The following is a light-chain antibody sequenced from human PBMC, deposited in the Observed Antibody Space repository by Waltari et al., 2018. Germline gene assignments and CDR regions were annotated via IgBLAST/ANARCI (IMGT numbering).Light chain of an antibody. CDR1: SSIIGAGYV. V-gene: IGLV1-40*01. CDR2: GNS. CDR3: QSYDISQSVL. J-gene: IGLJ2*01. Sequence: QSVLTQPPPVSGAPGPCVTSSCTGSSSIIGAGYVLHWSQQLPGTAPKLLIYGNSNRPSGVPDRFSGSKSGTSASLAITGHQAEDEADYYCQSYDISQSVLFGGGTKLTVL.